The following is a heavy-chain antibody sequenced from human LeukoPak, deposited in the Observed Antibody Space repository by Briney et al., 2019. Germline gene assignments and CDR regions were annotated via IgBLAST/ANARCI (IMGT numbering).Heavy chain of an antibody. V-gene: IGHV3-7*01. J-gene: IGHJ4*02. D-gene: IGHD3-10*01. CDR3: ARDRTGFDY. CDR2: IKQDGSEK. Sequence: GGSLRLSCAASGFTFSSYWMSWVRQAPGEGLEWVANIKQDGSEKYYMDSVKGRFTISRDNSKNTLYLQMNSLRAEDTAVYYCARDRTGFDYWGQGTLVTVSS. CDR1: GFTFSSYW.